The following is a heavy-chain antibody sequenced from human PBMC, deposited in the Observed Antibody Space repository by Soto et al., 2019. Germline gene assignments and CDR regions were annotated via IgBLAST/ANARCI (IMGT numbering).Heavy chain of an antibody. J-gene: IGHJ2*01. V-gene: IGHV3-15*01. CDR3: TTAGPRDWYFNL. CDR1: GFIFNNAW. CDR2: IKSRPDGGTE. Sequence: EVHLVESGGGLVEPGGSLRLSCAASGFIFNNAWMTWVRQAPGKGLEWVAHIKSRPDGGTEDYAASGKGRFTISRDDSRYTLYLQMNSLRIEDTAVYYCTTAGPRDWYFNLWGRGTLVTVSS.